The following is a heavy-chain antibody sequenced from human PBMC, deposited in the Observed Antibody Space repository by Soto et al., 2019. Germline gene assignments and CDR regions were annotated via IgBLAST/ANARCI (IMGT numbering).Heavy chain of an antibody. CDR3: AKDPEYSDPRGYFQH. Sequence: EVQLLESGGGLVQLGGSLRLPCVASGFTFSSYAMSWVRQAPGKGLEWVSSISASGDTTYYADSVKGRFIISRDDSKNTLSLQMDSLRAEDTAVYYCAKDPEYSDPRGYFQHWGQGTLATASS. J-gene: IGHJ1*01. CDR1: GFTFSSYA. D-gene: IGHD4-17*01. CDR2: ISASGDTT. V-gene: IGHV3-23*01.